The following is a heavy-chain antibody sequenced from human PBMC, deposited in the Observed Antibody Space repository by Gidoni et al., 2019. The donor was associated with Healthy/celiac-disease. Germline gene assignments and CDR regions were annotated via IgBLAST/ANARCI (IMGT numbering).Heavy chain of an antibody. CDR1: GFTFSSYS. J-gene: IGHJ2*01. V-gene: IGHV3-21*01. CDR2: ISSSSSYI. CDR3: ARDPEYGTSAGTTPPYWYFDL. Sequence: EVQLVESGGGLVKPGGSLRLSGAASGFTFSSYSMTWVRQAPGKGLGWVSSISSSSSYIYYGDSVKGRFTISRDNAKNSLYLQMNSLRVEDTAVYYCARDPEYGTSAGTTPPYWYFDLWGRGTLVTVSS. D-gene: IGHD6-13*01.